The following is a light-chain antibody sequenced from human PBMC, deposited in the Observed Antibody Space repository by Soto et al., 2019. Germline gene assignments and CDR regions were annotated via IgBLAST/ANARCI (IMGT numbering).Light chain of an antibody. Sequence: QSALTQPRSVSGSPGQSVAISCTGTSSDVGGYNYVSWYQQHPGKAPKLIIFDVNKRPSGVPDRFSGSKSGNTASLTISGLQAEDEADYCCGSYAGSNTWVFGGGTQLTVL. CDR3: GSYAGSNTWV. V-gene: IGLV2-11*01. J-gene: IGLJ3*02. CDR2: DVN. CDR1: SSDVGGYNY.